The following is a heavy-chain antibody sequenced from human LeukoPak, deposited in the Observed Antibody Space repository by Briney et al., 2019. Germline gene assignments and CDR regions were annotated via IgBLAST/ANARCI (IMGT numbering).Heavy chain of an antibody. J-gene: IGHJ5*02. Sequence: GASVKVSCKASGYTFTGYYMHWGRQAPGQGLEWRGWINPNSGGANDAQKGQGRVTITRDTSITTDYMELSRLRSDDTAVYYCARGDSRRAKFDPWGQGTLVTVSS. CDR3: ARGDSRRAKFDP. CDR1: GYTFTGYY. V-gene: IGHV1-2*02. CDR2: INPNSGGA. D-gene: IGHD5-12*01.